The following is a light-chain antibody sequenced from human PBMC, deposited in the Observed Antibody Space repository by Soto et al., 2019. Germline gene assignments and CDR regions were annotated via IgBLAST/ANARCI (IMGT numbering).Light chain of an antibody. Sequence: EIVMTQSPATLSVSPGERATLSCRASQSVTSNLAWYQQKPGQAPRLLIYGASTGATGIPARFSGSGSGTEFTLTISSLQSEDFAVYYCQQYNNWPTLTFGGGTKVDI. J-gene: IGKJ4*01. CDR1: QSVTSN. CDR3: QQYNNWPTLT. CDR2: GAS. V-gene: IGKV3-15*01.